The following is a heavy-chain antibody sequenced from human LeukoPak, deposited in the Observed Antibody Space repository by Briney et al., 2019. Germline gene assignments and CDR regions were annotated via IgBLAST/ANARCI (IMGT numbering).Heavy chain of an antibody. J-gene: IGHJ4*02. CDR2: IYHSGST. CDR1: GYSISSGYY. V-gene: IGHV4-38-2*01. Sequence: SETLPLTCAVSGYSISSGYYWGWIRQPPGKGLEWIGSIYHSGSTYYNPSLKSRVTISVDTSKNQFSLKLNSVTAADTAVYYCERVIARTIVPASTYFDYWGQGTLVTVSS. CDR3: ERVIARTIVPASTYFDY. D-gene: IGHD2-2*01.